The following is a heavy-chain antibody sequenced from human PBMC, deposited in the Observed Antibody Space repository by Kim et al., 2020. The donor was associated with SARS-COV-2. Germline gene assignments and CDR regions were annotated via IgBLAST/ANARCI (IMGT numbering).Heavy chain of an antibody. J-gene: IGHJ3*02. V-gene: IGHV3-30*18. Sequence: GGSLRLSCAASGFTFSSYGMHWVRQAPGKGLEWVAVISYDGSNKYYADSVKGRFTISRDNSKNTLYLQMNSLRAEDTAVYYCAKGRAWIQLWDAFDIWG. CDR3: AKGRAWIQLWDAFDI. CDR2: ISYDGSNK. D-gene: IGHD5-18*01. CDR1: GFTFSSYG.